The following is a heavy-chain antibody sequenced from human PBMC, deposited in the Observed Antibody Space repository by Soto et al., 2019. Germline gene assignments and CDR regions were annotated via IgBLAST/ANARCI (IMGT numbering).Heavy chain of an antibody. Sequence: VQLVESGGGVVQPGRSLRLSCAASGFTFSDYAIHWLLQIPGKGLDGVAVVSHDARTTPYPDSVKGRFTISRDSSKNTVSLEMTSLRAEDTAVYYCAKGGRQWLVTSDFNYWGQGALVTVSS. CDR2: VSHDARTT. V-gene: IGHV3-30*18. J-gene: IGHJ4*02. D-gene: IGHD6-19*01. CDR1: GFTFSDYA. CDR3: AKGGRQWLVTSDFNY.